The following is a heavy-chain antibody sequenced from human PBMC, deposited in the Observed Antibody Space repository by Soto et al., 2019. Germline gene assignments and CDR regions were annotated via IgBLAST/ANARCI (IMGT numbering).Heavy chain of an antibody. V-gene: IGHV2-5*01. CDR2: IYWYDDK. J-gene: IGHJ4*02. D-gene: IGHD6-25*01. Sequence: QITLKESGPTLVKPTQTLTLTCTFSGFSLTSAGVGVGWIRQPPGKALEWLALIYWYDDKRYSPSLKSRLTTTKDTSKTQVVLTMTNMDPVDTATDFCAHSRSSGWDKSDFEYWGQGTLVIVSS. CDR1: GFSLTSAGVG. CDR3: AHSRSSGWDKSDFEY.